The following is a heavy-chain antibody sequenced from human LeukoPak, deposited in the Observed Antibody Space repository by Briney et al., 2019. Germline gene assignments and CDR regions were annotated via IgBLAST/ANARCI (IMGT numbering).Heavy chain of an antibody. D-gene: IGHD5-24*01. V-gene: IGHV3-23*01. CDR1: GFTFSSYA. Sequence: GGPLRLSCEASGFTFSSYAMSWARQAPGKGLEWVSVISGSGDSTYYADPVKGRFTISRDNSKNTLYPQMNSLRAEDTAVYYCAKSPSNGYNFYDYWGQGTLVTVSS. CDR3: AKSPSNGYNFYDY. CDR2: ISGSGDST. J-gene: IGHJ4*02.